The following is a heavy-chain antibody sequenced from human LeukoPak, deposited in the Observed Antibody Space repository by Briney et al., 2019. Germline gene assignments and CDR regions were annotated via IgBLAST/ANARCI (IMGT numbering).Heavy chain of an antibody. D-gene: IGHD3-22*01. Sequence: SETLSLTCTVSGGSISSGGYYWSWIRQHPGEGLEWIGNIYYSGSTYYNPSLKSRLTISVDTSKNQFSLKLSSVTAADTAVYYCARALGSSGYGWFDPWGQGTLVTVSS. CDR1: GGSISSGGYY. V-gene: IGHV4-31*03. CDR3: ARALGSSGYGWFDP. CDR2: IYYSGST. J-gene: IGHJ5*02.